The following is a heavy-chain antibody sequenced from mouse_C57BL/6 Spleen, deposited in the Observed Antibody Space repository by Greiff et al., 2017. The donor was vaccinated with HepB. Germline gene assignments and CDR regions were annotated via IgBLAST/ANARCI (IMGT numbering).Heavy chain of an antibody. CDR3: SRWGSDYAMDY. D-gene: IGHD3-2*02. CDR2: IDPSDSDT. V-gene: IGHV1-52*01. CDR1: GYTFTSYW. J-gene: IGHJ4*01. Sequence: QVQLQQPGAELVRPGSSVKLSCKASGYTFTSYWMHWVKQRPIQGLEWIGNIDPSDSDTHYNQKFKDKATLTVDKSSSTAYMQLSSLTSEDSAVYYCSRWGSDYAMDYWGQGTSVTVSS.